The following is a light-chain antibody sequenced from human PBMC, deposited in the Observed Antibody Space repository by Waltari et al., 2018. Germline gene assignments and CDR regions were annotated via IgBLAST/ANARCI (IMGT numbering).Light chain of an antibody. CDR1: SSYVGGYNY. CDR3: YSYAGTSTWV. Sequence: QSALTQPRSVSGSPGQSVTISCTGTSSYVGGYNYVNKRPSGVPDRFSGSKSGNTASLTISGLQAEDEADYYCYSYAGTSTWVFGGGTKLTVL. J-gene: IGLJ3*02. V-gene: IGLV2-11*01. CDR2: N.